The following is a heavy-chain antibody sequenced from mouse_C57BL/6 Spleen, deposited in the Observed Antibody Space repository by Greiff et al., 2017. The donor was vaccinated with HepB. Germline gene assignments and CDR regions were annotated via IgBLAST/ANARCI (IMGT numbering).Heavy chain of an antibody. D-gene: IGHD2-4*01. CDR3: ARQGIYYDYDGDGYYAMDY. J-gene: IGHJ4*01. CDR2: ISSGGSYT. Sequence: EVKLMESGGDLVKPGGSLKLSCAASGFTFSSYGMSWVRQTPDKRLEWVATISSGGSYTYYPDSVKGRFTISRDNAKNTLYLQMSSLKSEDTAMYYCARQGIYYDYDGDGYYAMDYWGQGTSVTVSS. CDR1: GFTFSSYG. V-gene: IGHV5-6*01.